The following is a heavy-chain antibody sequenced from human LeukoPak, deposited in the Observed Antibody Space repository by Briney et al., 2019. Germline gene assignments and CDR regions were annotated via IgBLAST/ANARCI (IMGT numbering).Heavy chain of an antibody. CDR2: ISGSGGST. D-gene: IGHD2-15*01. Sequence: GGTLRLSCAASGFTFSSYGMSWVRQAPGKGLEWVSAISGSGGSTYYADSVKGRFTISRDNSKNTLYLQMNSLRAEDTAAYYCARTVSSKGGGVDYWGQGTLVTVSS. V-gene: IGHV3-23*01. J-gene: IGHJ4*02. CDR1: GFTFSSYG. CDR3: ARTVSSKGGGVDY.